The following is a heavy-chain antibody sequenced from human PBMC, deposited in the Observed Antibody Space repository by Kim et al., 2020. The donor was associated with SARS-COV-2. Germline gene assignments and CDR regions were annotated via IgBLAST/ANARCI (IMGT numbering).Heavy chain of an antibody. D-gene: IGHD5-12*01. J-gene: IGHJ6*02. CDR3: VKGKWLRPLHYYGMDV. Sequence: VKGRFTISRDNSKNTLYLQMSSRRAEDTAVYYCVKGKWLRPLHYYGMDVWGQGTTVTVSS. V-gene: IGHV3-64D*09.